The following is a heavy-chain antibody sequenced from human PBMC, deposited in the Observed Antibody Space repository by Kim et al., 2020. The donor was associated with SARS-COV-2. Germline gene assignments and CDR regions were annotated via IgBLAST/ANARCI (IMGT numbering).Heavy chain of an antibody. Sequence: GGSLRLSCAASGFTFDDYAMHWVRQAPGKGLECVSGISWNSGSIGYADSVKGRFTISRDNAKNSLYLQMNSLRAEDTALYYCAKLSGWYEPVDYWGQGTL. J-gene: IGHJ4*02. CDR3: AKLSGWYEPVDY. CDR1: GFTFDDYA. CDR2: ISWNSGSI. D-gene: IGHD6-19*01. V-gene: IGHV3-9*01.